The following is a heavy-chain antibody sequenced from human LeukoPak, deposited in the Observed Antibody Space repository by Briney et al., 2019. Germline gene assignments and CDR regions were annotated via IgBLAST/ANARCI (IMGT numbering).Heavy chain of an antibody. D-gene: IGHD3-22*01. Sequence: GGSPRLSCAASGFTFSSYAVSWVRQAPGKGLEWVSAISGSGGSTYYADSVKGRFTISRDNSKNTLYLQMNSLRAEDTAVYYCAKAVITMIVVAEADDAFDIWGQGTMVTVPS. CDR1: GFTFSSYA. J-gene: IGHJ3*02. CDR3: AKAVITMIVVAEADDAFDI. V-gene: IGHV3-23*01. CDR2: ISGSGGST.